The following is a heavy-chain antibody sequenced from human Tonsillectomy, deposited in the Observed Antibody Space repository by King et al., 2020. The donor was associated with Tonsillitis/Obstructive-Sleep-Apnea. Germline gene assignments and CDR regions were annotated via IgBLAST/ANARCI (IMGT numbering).Heavy chain of an antibody. Sequence: VQLVESGGGVVQPGRSLRLSCAASGFTFSPYAMHWVRQAPGKGLEWVAVMSSDGSKIHYADSVKGRFTISRDNSKSALYLQMNSLRVEDTARYYCARVFCSSVSCFILDKWGQGTLVTVSS. V-gene: IGHV3-30*04. CDR2: MSSDGSKI. CDR3: ARVFCSSVSCFILDK. CDR1: GFTFSPYA. D-gene: IGHD2-2*01. J-gene: IGHJ4*02.